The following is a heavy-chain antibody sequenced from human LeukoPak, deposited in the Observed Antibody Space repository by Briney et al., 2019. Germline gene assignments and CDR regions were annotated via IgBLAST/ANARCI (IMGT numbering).Heavy chain of an antibody. CDR3: TYYDFWSGYYPYYMDV. J-gene: IGHJ6*03. Sequence: GGSLRLSCAASGLTSSSYAMSWVRQAPGKGLEWVSAISGSGGSTYYADSVKGRFTISRDNSKNTLYLQMNSLRAEDTAVYYCTYYDFWSGYYPYYMDVWGKGTTVTVSS. D-gene: IGHD3-3*01. CDR2: ISGSGGST. V-gene: IGHV3-23*01. CDR1: GLTSSSYA.